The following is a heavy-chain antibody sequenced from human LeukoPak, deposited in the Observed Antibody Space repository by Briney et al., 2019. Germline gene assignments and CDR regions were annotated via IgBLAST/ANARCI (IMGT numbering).Heavy chain of an antibody. CDR1: GFTFSSYA. J-gene: IGHJ4*02. Sequence: GGSLRLSCAASGFTFSSYAMHWVRQAPGKGLEWVAVISYDGSNKYYADSVKGRFTISRDNAKNSLYLQMNSLRAEDTAVYYCARTYGRNFDYWGQGTLVTVSS. CDR3: ARTYGRNFDY. CDR2: ISYDGSNK. D-gene: IGHD2-21*01. V-gene: IGHV3-30-3*01.